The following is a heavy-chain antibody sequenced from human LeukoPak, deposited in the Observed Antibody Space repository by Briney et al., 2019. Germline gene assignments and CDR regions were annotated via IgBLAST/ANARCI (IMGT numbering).Heavy chain of an antibody. D-gene: IGHD3-10*01. Sequence: SESLSLTCTVSGGSISSSSYYWGWIRQPPGKGLEWIGSIYYSGSTYYNPSLKSRVTISVDTSKNQFSLKLSSVTAADTAVYYCATQDYYGSGSYSIHYYYGMDVWGQGTTVTVSS. J-gene: IGHJ6*02. CDR1: GGSISSSSYY. CDR3: ATQDYYGSGSYSIHYYYGMDV. V-gene: IGHV4-39*07. CDR2: IYYSGST.